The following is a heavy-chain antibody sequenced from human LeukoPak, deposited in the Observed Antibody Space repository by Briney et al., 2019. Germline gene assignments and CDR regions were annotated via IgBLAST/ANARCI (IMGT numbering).Heavy chain of an antibody. D-gene: IGHD2-8*01. J-gene: IGHJ4*02. CDR1: GFTFSSYW. CDR3: ARDKWLGY. CDR2: IKEDGSEK. Sequence: GGSLRLSCVASGFTFSSYWMSWVRQAPGKGLEWVANIKEDGSEKYYVDSVKGRFTISRDNAKKSLYLQMNSLRAEDTAMYYCARDKWLGYWGQGTLVTVSS. V-gene: IGHV3-7*01.